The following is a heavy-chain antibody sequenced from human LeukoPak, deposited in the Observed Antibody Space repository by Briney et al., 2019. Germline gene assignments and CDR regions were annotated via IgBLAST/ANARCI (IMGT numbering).Heavy chain of an antibody. V-gene: IGHV4-59*01. CDR1: GGSISSYY. Sequence: SETLSLTCTVSGGSISSYYWSWIRQPPGKGLEWIGYIYYSGSTNYNPSLKSRVTISADTSKNQFSLKLSSVTAADTAVYYCARIMVRGVIDYWGQGTLVTVSS. CDR3: ARIMVRGVIDY. J-gene: IGHJ4*02. CDR2: IYYSGST. D-gene: IGHD3-10*01.